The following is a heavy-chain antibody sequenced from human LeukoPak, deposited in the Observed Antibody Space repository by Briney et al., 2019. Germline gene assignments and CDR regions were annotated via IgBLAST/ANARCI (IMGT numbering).Heavy chain of an antibody. V-gene: IGHV3-11*01. CDR2: ISSSGSTI. CDR1: GFTFSDYY. CDR3: ARDRDYSKGNWFDP. D-gene: IGHD4-11*01. J-gene: IGHJ5*02. Sequence: PGGSLRLSCAASGFTFSDYYMSWTRQAPGKGLEWVSYISSSGSTIYYADSVKGRFTISRDNAKNSLYLQMNSLRAEDTAVYYCARDRDYSKGNWFDPWGQGTLVTVSS.